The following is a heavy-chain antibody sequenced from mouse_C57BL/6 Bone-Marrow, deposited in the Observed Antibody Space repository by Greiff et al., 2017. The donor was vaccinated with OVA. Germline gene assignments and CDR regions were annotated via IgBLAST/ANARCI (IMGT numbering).Heavy chain of an antibody. D-gene: IGHD2-3*01. CDR3: TDGGWLYYFDY. CDR1: GFNIKDYY. Sequence: EVQLQQSGAELVRPGASVKLSCTASGFNIKDYYMHWVKQRPEQGLEWIGRIDPEDGDTEYAPKFPGKATMTAYTSSNTAYLQLSSRTSEDTAVYYCTDGGWLYYFDYWGQGTTLTVSS. J-gene: IGHJ2*01. V-gene: IGHV14-1*01. CDR2: IDPEDGDT.